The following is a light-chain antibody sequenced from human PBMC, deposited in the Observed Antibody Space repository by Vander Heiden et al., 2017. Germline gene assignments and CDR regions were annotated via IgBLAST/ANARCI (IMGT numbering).Light chain of an antibody. V-gene: IGKV3-20*01. CDR3: QQYGSSPLT. J-gene: IGKJ4*01. CDR1: QSVSSSF. Sequence: EIVLTQSPGTLSLSPGERATLSCRASQSVSSSFLAWYQQKPGQAPRLLIYGASSRATYIPDRISGSGSGTEFTLTISRLEPEDFAVYYCQQYGSSPLTFGGGTKVEIK. CDR2: GAS.